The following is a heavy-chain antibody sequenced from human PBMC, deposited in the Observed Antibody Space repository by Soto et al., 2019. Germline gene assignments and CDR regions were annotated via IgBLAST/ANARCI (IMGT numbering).Heavy chain of an antibody. CDR1: GFTFSTYW. CDR2: IRQDVTET. Sequence: EAQLVESGGGLVQPGGSLRLSCAASGFTFSTYWMNWVRQAPGMGLEWLAIIRQDVTETHYVDSVKGRFTISRDNTKNSLFLQMNNLRADDTAVYYCVGGAGWELDYWGQGTLVTVSS. D-gene: IGHD1-26*01. V-gene: IGHV3-7*03. CDR3: VGGAGWELDY. J-gene: IGHJ4*02.